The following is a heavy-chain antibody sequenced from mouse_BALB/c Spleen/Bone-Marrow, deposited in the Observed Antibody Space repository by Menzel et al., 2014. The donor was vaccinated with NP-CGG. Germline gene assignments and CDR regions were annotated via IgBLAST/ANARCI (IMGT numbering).Heavy chain of an antibody. J-gene: IGHJ4*01. CDR2: IWSGGST. CDR3: ASPYYGNYVYAMDY. CDR1: GSSLTSYG. Sequence: QVQLQQSGPGLVQPSQSLSITCTVSGSSLTSYGVHWVRQSPGKGLEWLGVIWSGGSTDYNAAFISRLSISKDNSKSQVFFKMNSLQANDTAIYYCASPYYGNYVYAMDYWGQGTSVTVSS. V-gene: IGHV2-2*02. D-gene: IGHD2-10*01.